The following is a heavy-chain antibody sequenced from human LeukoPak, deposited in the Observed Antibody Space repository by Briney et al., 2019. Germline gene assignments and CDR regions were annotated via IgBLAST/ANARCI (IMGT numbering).Heavy chain of an antibody. CDR2: IYYSGST. D-gene: IGHD3-22*01. CDR1: GGSISSSSYY. V-gene: IGHV4-39*07. Sequence: SETLSLTCTVSGGSISSSSYYWGWIRQPPGKGLEWIGSIYYSGSTYYNPSLKSRVTISVDTSKNQFSLKLSSVTAADTAVYYCAREVGITMIVVVSREFDYWGQGTLATVSS. CDR3: AREVGITMIVVVSREFDY. J-gene: IGHJ4*02.